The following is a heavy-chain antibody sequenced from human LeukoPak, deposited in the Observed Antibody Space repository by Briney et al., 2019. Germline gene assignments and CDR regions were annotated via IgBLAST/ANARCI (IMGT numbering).Heavy chain of an antibody. V-gene: IGHV3-7*01. Sequence: GGSLRLSCSASGFTFSDYWMMWFRQAPGKGLEWVGNIRQDDSEKNYVDSEKGRFTISRDNAKSSLYLQMNSLRAEDTAIYYCATDRKVGTWDPRFNYWGQGTLVTVSS. CDR2: IRQDDSEK. CDR3: ATDRKVGTWDPRFNY. D-gene: IGHD4-23*01. CDR1: GFTFSDYW. J-gene: IGHJ4*02.